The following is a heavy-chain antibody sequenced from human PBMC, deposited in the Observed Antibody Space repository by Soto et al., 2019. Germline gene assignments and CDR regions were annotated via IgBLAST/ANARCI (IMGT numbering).Heavy chain of an antibody. D-gene: IGHD6-13*01. CDR3: GREGIAAALDY. V-gene: IGHV3-21*01. J-gene: IGHJ4*02. CDR1: GFTFSSYS. Sequence: EVQLVESGGGLVKPAGSLRLSCAASGFTFSSYSMNWVRQAPGKGLLWVSSISISRSYIYYADSVKARFTISRDNDKNSLYLQVDSLRAEDTAVYYCGREGIAAALDYWGQGTLFTVSS. CDR2: ISISRSYI.